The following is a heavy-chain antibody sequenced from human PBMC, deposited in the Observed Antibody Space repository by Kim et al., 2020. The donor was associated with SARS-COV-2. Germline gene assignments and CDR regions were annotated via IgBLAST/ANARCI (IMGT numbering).Heavy chain of an antibody. D-gene: IGHD3-16*01. J-gene: IGHJ4*02. CDR1: GCTFDDYA. CDR3: TKDLGYAWVSPDY. CDR2: GSWNSGSI. V-gene: IGHV3-9*01. Sequence: GGSLRLSCAASGCTFDDYAMHWVRQAPGKGLEWVSGGSWNSGSIGYADSVKGRFTISRDNAKNSLYLQMKSLRAEATAFYYCTKDLGYAWVSPDYWGQGTLVTVSS.